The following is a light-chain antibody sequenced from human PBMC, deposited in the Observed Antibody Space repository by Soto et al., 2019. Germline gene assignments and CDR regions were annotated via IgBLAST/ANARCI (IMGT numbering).Light chain of an antibody. CDR3: QQYGGSPRT. CDR1: QSISNNY. V-gene: IGKV3-20*01. Sequence: EIVLTQSPGTLSLSPGERATLSCRASQSISNNYLAWYQQTPGQAPMLLIYDASNRAAGIPDRFSGSGSGTDITLTISRLEPEDFGVYHCQQYGGSPRTFGQGTKVEIK. J-gene: IGKJ1*01. CDR2: DAS.